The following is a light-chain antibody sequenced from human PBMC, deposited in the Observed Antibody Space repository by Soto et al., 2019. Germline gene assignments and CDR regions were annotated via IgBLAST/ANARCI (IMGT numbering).Light chain of an antibody. CDR1: QSINNW. CDR3: QQYESFPRT. J-gene: IGKJ1*01. Sequence: DIMMTQSPSTLSASVGDRVTITCRASQSINNWLAWYQQKPGKAPKLLIYKASSLESGVLSRFIGSVSGTEFTLNISSLQPDDFSSYLCQQYESFPRTFGQGTKVEVK. CDR2: KAS. V-gene: IGKV1-5*03.